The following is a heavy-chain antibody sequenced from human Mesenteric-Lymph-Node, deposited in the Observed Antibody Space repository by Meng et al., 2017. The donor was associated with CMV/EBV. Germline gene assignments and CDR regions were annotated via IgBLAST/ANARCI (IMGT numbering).Heavy chain of an antibody. CDR3: AKDDGSTSCPYYFYGMDV. D-gene: IGHD2-2*01. J-gene: IGHJ6*01. CDR1: GFTFDDYA. Sequence: GGSLRLSCAASGFTFDDYAMHWVRQAPGKGLEWVSGISWNSGSIGYADSVKGRFTISRDNAKNSLYLQMNSLRAEDTALYYCAKDDGSTSCPYYFYGMDVWGQGTTVTVSS. CDR2: ISWNSGSI. V-gene: IGHV3-9*01.